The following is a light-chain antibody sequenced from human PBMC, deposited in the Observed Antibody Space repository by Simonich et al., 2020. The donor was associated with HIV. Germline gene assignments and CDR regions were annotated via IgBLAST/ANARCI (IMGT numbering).Light chain of an antibody. CDR1: SGSVSTNYY. V-gene: IGLV8-61*01. Sequence: QTVVTQEPSFSVSPGGTVTVTCGLSSGSVSTNYYPSWYQQTPGPPPRTLIYNTNTRASGVPDRFSGSILGNKAALTITGAQADDESDYYCVLYMGSGICVFGGGTKLTVL. CDR2: NTN. J-gene: IGLJ3*02. CDR3: VLYMGSGICV.